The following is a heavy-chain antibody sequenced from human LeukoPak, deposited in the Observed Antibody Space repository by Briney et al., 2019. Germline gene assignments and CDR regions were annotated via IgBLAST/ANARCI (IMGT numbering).Heavy chain of an antibody. CDR3: ARGLSYAVAYGDY. CDR1: GFIFSDYW. CDR2: INRDGTGT. D-gene: IGHD6-19*01. Sequence: TGGSLRLSCAPSGFIFSDYWFHWVRHTPGQGLVWVAAINRDGTGTSHADSVRGRFTVSRDNAKNTLYLQLNSLRADDTAVYYCARGLSYAVAYGDYWGQGTLVTVSS. V-gene: IGHV3-74*01. J-gene: IGHJ4*02.